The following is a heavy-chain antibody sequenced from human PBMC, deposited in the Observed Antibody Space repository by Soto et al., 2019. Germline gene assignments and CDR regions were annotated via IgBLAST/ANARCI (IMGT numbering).Heavy chain of an antibody. Sequence: ASVKVSCKASGYTFTGYYMHWVRQAPGQGLEWMGWINPNSGGTNYAQRFQGRVTMTRDTSISTAYMELSRLRSDDTAVYYCAIPTTYCSSTSCYYDAFDIWGQGTMVTVSS. J-gene: IGHJ3*02. CDR1: GYTFTGYY. V-gene: IGHV1-2*02. CDR2: INPNSGGT. D-gene: IGHD2-2*01. CDR3: AIPTTYCSSTSCYYDAFDI.